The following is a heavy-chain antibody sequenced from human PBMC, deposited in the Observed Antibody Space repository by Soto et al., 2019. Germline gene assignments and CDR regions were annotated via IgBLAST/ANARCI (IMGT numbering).Heavy chain of an antibody. V-gene: IGHV3-15*07. CDR1: GFTFINAW. J-gene: IGHJ4*02. CDR2: IKSKIDGGTI. Sequence: GGSQRLSCAASGFTFINAWMNWGRQAPGKGLEWVGRIKSKIDGGTIEYASAVKGRFTISGDDSKNVLYLQMDSLKIEDTAVYYCTTAYSSGHWGQGTQVTVSS. D-gene: IGHD2-21*01. CDR3: TTAYSSGH.